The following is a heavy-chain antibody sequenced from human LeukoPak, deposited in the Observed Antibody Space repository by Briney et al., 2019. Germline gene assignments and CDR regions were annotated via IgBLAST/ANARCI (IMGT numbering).Heavy chain of an antibody. Sequence: GGSLRLSCVASGFTFSSHWMSWVRQAPGKGLEWVANINQDGGEKHYVDSMKGRFTISRDNSKNTLYLQMNSLRAEDTAVYYCARDFSYSFDFCGQGTLVTVSS. J-gene: IGHJ5*01. CDR3: ARDFSYSFDF. CDR2: INQDGGEK. CDR1: GFTFSSHW. D-gene: IGHD3-3*01. V-gene: IGHV3-7*01.